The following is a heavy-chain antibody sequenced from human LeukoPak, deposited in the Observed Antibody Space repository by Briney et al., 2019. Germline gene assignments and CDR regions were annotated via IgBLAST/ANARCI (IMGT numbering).Heavy chain of an antibody. D-gene: IGHD2-15*01. CDR3: ARGGGYCSGGSCYRRHDAFDI. CDR2: ISYDGSNK. Sequence: GGSLRLSCAASGFTFSSYAMHWVRQAPGKGLQCVAVISYDGSNKYYADSVKGRFTISRDNSKNTLYLQMNSLRAEDTAVYYCARGGGYCSGGSCYRRHDAFDIWGQGTMLTVSS. CDR1: GFTFSSYA. V-gene: IGHV3-30*04. J-gene: IGHJ3*02.